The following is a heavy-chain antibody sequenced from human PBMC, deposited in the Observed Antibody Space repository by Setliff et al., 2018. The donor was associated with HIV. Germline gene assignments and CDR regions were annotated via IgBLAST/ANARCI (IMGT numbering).Heavy chain of an antibody. CDR2: IYYSGST. Sequence: KTSETLSLTCTVSGGSISSYYWSWIRQPPGKGLEWIGYIYYSGSTNYNPTLKSRVTISVDTSKNQFSLKLSSVTAADTAVYYCARHVVYYYDSSAYRGDAFDIWGQGTMVTVSS. CDR1: GGSISSYY. D-gene: IGHD3-22*01. V-gene: IGHV4-59*01. CDR3: ARHVVYYYDSSAYRGDAFDI. J-gene: IGHJ3*02.